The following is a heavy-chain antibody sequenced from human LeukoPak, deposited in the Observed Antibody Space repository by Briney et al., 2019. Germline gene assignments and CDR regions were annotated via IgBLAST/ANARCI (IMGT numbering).Heavy chain of an antibody. CDR2: ISSSSSYI. V-gene: IGHV3-21*01. CDR3: ARDGLGPPSIAVAWNYYGMDV. Sequence: GGSPRLSCAASGFTFSSYSMNWVRQAPGKGLEWVSSISSSSSYIYYADSVKGRFTISRDNAKNSLYLQMNSLRAEDTAVYYCARDGLGPPSIAVAWNYYGMDVWGQGTTVTVSS. D-gene: IGHD6-19*01. J-gene: IGHJ6*02. CDR1: GFTFSSYS.